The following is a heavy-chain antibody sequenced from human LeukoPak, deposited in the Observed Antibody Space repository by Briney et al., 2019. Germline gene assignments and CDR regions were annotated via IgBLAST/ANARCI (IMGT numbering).Heavy chain of an antibody. CDR3: TRSLYDFWSGPPFDY. J-gene: IGHJ4*02. CDR2: IYYSGST. Sequence: PSETLSLTCTVSGGSISSSSYYWGWIRQPPGKGLERIGSIYYSGSTYYNPSLKSRVTISVDTSKNQFSLKLSSVTAAATAVYYCTRSLYDFWSGPPFDYWGQGTLVTVSS. V-gene: IGHV4-39*01. D-gene: IGHD3-3*01. CDR1: GGSISSSSYY.